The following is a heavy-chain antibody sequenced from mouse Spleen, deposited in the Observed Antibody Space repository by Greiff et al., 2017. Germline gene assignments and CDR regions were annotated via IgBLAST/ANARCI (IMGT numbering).Heavy chain of an antibody. Sequence: ESGPGLVKPSQSLSLTCSVTGYSITSGYYWNWIRQFPGNKLEWMGYISYDGSNNYNPSLKNRISITRDTSKNQFFLKLNSVTTEDTATYYCAREGDRYAMDYWGQGTSVTVSS. D-gene: IGHD3-3*01. V-gene: IGHV3-6*01. J-gene: IGHJ4*01. CDR2: ISYDGSN. CDR1: GYSITSGYY. CDR3: AREGDRYAMDY.